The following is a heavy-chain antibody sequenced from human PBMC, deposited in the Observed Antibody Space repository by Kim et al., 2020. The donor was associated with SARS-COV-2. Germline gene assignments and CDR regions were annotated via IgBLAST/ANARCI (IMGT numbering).Heavy chain of an antibody. Sequence: GGSLRLSCAASGFTFSSYSMNWVRQAPGKGLEWVSSISSSSSYIYYADSVKGRFTISRDNAKNSLYLQMNSLRAEDTAVYYCAGDSSGWFYFDYWGQGTLVTVYS. CDR1: GFTFSSYS. V-gene: IGHV3-21*01. D-gene: IGHD6-19*01. J-gene: IGHJ4*02. CDR3: AGDSSGWFYFDY. CDR2: ISSSSSYI.